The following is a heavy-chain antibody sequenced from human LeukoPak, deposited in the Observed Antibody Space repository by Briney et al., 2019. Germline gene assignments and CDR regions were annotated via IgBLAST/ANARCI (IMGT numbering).Heavy chain of an antibody. J-gene: IGHJ4*02. CDR2: IHGSSGST. V-gene: IGHV3-23*01. CDR1: GFTLSNYG. Sequence: GGSLRLSCSASGFTLSNYGMSWARQAPGKGVEGVSGIHGSSGSTYYADSVKGRSTISRDNSKNTLYLQMNSLRAEDTAVYYCANVLGDYDILTGLRDYWGQGTLVTVSS. CDR3: ANVLGDYDILTGLRDY. D-gene: IGHD3-9*01.